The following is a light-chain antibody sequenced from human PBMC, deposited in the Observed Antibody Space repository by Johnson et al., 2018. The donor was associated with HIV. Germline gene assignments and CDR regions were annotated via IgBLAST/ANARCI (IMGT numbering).Light chain of an antibody. CDR1: SSNIGNNY. CDR2: DNN. J-gene: IGLJ1*01. Sequence: HSVLTQPPSVSAAPGQKVTISCSGSSSNIGNNYVSWYQQLPGTAPKLLIYDNNKRPSGIPDRFSGSKSGTSATLGITGLQTGDEGDYYCGTWDSSLSAYVFGTGPQVTVL. V-gene: IGLV1-51*01. CDR3: GTWDSSLSAYV.